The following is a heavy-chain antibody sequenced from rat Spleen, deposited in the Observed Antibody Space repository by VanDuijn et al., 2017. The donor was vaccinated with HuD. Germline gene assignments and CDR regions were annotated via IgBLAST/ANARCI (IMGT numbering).Heavy chain of an antibody. CDR2: ITKRGDKS. CDR1: GFTFSDYY. D-gene: IGHD1-2*01. CDR3: TRPCSRRYVMDA. Sequence: EVQLVESDGGLVQPGRSLKLSCAASGFTFSDYYMAWVRQAPTKGLEWVATITKRGDKSYYGDSVKGRFTISRDDAKSILYLQMDSLRSEDTATYYCTRPCSRRYVMDAWGQGASVTVSS. J-gene: IGHJ4*01. V-gene: IGHV5-25*01.